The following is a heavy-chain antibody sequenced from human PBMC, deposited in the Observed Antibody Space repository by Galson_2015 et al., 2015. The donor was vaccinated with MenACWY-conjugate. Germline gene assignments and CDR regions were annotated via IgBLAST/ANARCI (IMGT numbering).Heavy chain of an antibody. CDR1: GYGFTDFG. CDR2: INTYTGDP. Sequence: SVKVSCKASGYGFTDFGLNWVRQAPGQGLEWIGRINTYTGDPTFAPDFTGRFVFSLDTSVSTTYLQISGLEAEDTAIYYCARELFYGSGDLKYWGQGTLVTVSS. J-gene: IGHJ4*02. CDR3: ARELFYGSGDLKY. D-gene: IGHD3-10*01. V-gene: IGHV7-4-1*02.